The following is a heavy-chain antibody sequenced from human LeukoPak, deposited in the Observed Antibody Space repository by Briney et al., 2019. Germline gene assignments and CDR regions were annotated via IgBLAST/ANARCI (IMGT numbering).Heavy chain of an antibody. J-gene: IGHJ4*02. Sequence: SETLSLTCTVSGGSISNGDHYWGWIRQPPGKGLEWIGSIYSSGSAYYNPSLKSRVTISVDTSKNQFSLRLSSVTAADTAVYYCQSRYLEWLLEYWGQGTLVTVSS. CDR3: QSRYLEWLLEY. CDR1: GGSISNGDHY. D-gene: IGHD3-3*01. V-gene: IGHV4-39*01. CDR2: IYSSGSA.